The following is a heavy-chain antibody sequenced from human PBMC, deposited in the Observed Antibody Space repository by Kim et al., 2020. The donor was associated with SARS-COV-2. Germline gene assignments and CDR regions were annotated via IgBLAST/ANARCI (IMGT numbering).Heavy chain of an antibody. V-gene: IGHV3-74*01. Sequence: GGSLRLSCAASGFTFSRNWMHWVRQAPGKGLVWVSRTNEDGSITDHADSVKGRFTISRDNAENTLYLQMSNLRAEDTAVYYCVRDLCGKYDIWGQGTMVTVAS. CDR3: VRDLCGKYDI. D-gene: IGHD2-2*01. CDR2: TNEDGSIT. CDR1: GFTFSRNW. J-gene: IGHJ3*02.